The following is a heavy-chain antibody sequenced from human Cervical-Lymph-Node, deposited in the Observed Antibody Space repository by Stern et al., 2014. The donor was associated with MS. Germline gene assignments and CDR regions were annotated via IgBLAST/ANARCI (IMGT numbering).Heavy chain of an antibody. V-gene: IGHV2-5*02. CDR2: IYWDDDN. CDR3: AHRHGITGAFDP. D-gene: IGHD1-20*01. Sequence: QVTLRESGPTLVKPTQTLTLTCTFSGFSLNTTGVGVGWIRQPPGKALESLALIYWDDDNRYNPSLETRLTITKDTSKNQVVLTMTNRDPVDTATYYFAHRHGITGAFDPGGQGPLVTVSS. CDR1: GFSLNTTGVG. J-gene: IGHJ5*02.